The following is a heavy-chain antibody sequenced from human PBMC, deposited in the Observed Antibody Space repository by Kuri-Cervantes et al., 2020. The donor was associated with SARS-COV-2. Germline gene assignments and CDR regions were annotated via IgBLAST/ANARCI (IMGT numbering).Heavy chain of an antibody. D-gene: IGHD3-10*01. J-gene: IGHJ6*03. CDR3: GRGRLRGVPNYYYYYMEA. CDR1: GGTFNNQC. CDR2: IIPMFGTV. Sequence: SVKVSCKASGGTFNNQCISWVRQAPGQGLEWMGGIIPMFGTVKYAQKFQGRLTVTADDSTSIAYMELSSLSSEDTAVYYCGRGRLRGVPNYYYYYMEAWGKGTTVTVSS. V-gene: IGHV1-69*13.